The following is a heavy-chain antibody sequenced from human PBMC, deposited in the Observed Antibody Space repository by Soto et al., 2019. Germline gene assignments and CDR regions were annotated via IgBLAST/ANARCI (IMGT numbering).Heavy chain of an antibody. CDR1: GFTFSSYE. D-gene: IGHD3-10*01. Sequence: EVQLVESGGGLVQPGGSLRLSCAASGFTFSSYEMNWVRQAPGKGLEWVSYISSSGSTIYYADSVKGRFTISRDNAKNSLYLQMNNLRAEDTAVYYCARRYYYGSGSSYYYYYGMDVWGQGTTVTVSS. V-gene: IGHV3-48*03. CDR2: ISSSGSTI. J-gene: IGHJ6*02. CDR3: ARRYYYGSGSSYYYYYGMDV.